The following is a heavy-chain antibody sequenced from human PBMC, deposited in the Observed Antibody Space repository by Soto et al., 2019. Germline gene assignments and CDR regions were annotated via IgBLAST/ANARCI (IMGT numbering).Heavy chain of an antibody. CDR1: GGSFSGYY. D-gene: IGHD2-8*02. Sequence: SETLSLTCAVYGGSFSGYYWTWIRQPPGTGLEWIGEINHSGSTNYNPSLKSRVTISVDTSKNQFSLKLASVTAADTAVYYCARDKITGLFDYWGQGTLVTVSS. CDR2: INHSGST. CDR3: ARDKITGLFDY. V-gene: IGHV4-34*01. J-gene: IGHJ4*02.